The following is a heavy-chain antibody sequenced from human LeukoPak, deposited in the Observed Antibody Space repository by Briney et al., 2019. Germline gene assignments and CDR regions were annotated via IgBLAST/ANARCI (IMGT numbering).Heavy chain of an antibody. J-gene: IGHJ6*02. CDR3: ARDWAPLGYCCSTSRANYYYGMDV. D-gene: IGHD2-2*01. Sequence: SVKVSCKASGGTFSSYAISWVRQAPGQGLEWMGGIIPIFGTANYAQKFQGRVTITADESTSTAYMELSSLRSEDTAVYYCARDWAPLGYCCSTSRANYYYGMDVWGQGTTVTVSS. CDR2: IIPIFGTA. CDR1: GGTFSSYA. V-gene: IGHV1-69*13.